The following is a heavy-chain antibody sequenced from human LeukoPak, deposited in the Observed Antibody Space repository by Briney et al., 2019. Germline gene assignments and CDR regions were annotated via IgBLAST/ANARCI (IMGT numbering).Heavy chain of an antibody. CDR2: TYYRSKWFN. V-gene: IGHV6-1*01. J-gene: IGHJ4*02. CDR1: GDSVSSNSVA. D-gene: IGHD1-7*01. CDR3: ARGQNYCFDY. Sequence: SQTLSLTCAISGDSVSSNSVAWNWIRQSPSRGLEWLGRTYYRSKWFNDYSLSVKSRIIIKPDTSKNQFSLQLNSVTPEDTAVYYCARGQNYCFDYWDQGTLVTVSS.